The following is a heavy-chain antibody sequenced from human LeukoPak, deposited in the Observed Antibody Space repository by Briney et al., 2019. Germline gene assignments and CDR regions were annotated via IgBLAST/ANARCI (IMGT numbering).Heavy chain of an antibody. CDR3: ARDRAYPGLLNWYFDL. V-gene: IGHV4-30-2*05. CDR2: IYHSGST. CDR1: GGSISSGGYS. D-gene: IGHD2-15*01. J-gene: IGHJ2*01. Sequence: SETLSLTCAVSGGSISSGGYSWSWIRQPPGKGLEWIGYIYHSGSTYCNPSLKSRVTISVDTSKNQFSLKLSSVTAADTAVYYCARDRAYPGLLNWYFDLWGRGTLVTVSS.